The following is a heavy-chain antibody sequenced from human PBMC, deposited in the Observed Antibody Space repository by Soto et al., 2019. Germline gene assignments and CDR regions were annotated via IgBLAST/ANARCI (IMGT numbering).Heavy chain of an antibody. J-gene: IGHJ6*02. V-gene: IGHV3-11*01. CDR3: ARGLRTAAATYYYYNGMDV. CDR1: GFTFSDYY. CDR2: ISTTGYTM. D-gene: IGHD6-13*01. Sequence: GGSLRLSCAVSGFTFSDYYMSWIRQDPGKGLEWISYISTTGYTMYYADSVKGRFTISRDNGKNSLYLQMNSLRAEDTAVYYCARGLRTAAATYYYYNGMDVWGQGTTVTVSS.